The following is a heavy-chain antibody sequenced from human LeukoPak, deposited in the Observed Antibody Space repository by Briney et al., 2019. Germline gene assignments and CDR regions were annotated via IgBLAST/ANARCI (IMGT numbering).Heavy chain of an antibody. J-gene: IGHJ3*02. Sequence: SQTLSLTCAISGDSVSSNSATWNWIRQSPSRGLEWLGRTYYRSKWFNDYAVSVKSRIIINPDTSKNQFSLQLNSVTPEDTAVYYCASRYNSDSQAFGIWDQGTMVTVSS. CDR2: TYYRSKWFN. V-gene: IGHV6-1*01. D-gene: IGHD6-19*01. CDR3: ASRYNSDSQAFGI. CDR1: GDSVSSNSAT.